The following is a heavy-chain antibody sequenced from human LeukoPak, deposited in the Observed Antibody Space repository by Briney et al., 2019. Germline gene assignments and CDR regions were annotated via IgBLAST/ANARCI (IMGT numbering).Heavy chain of an antibody. V-gene: IGHV3-23*01. CDR1: GFTFSSYA. CDR2: ISGSGGST. CDR3: XXXXTIFGVVMDV. J-gene: IGHJ6*04. D-gene: IGHD3-3*01. Sequence: GGSLRLSCAASGFTFSSYAMSWVRQAPGKGLEWVSAISGSGGSTYYADSVKGRFTISRDNSKNTLYLQMNSLRAEDTAGYYXXXXXTIFGVVMDVWGKGTTVTVSS.